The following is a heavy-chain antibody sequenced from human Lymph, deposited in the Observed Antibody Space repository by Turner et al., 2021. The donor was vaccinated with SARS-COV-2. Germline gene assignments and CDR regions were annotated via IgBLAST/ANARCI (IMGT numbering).Heavy chain of an antibody. J-gene: IGHJ4*02. V-gene: IGHV1-18*01. D-gene: IGHD6-19*01. CDR2: ISVYNGNT. Sequence: QVQLVQSGAEVKKPGASVKVSCKASGYTFTSYGISWVRQAPGQGLEWMGWISVYNGNTNYAQKLQCRVTMTTDTSTSTAYMELRSLRSDDTAVYYCARFTASIEVTGRYFDYWGQGTLVTVSS. CDR3: ARFTASIEVTGRYFDY. CDR1: GYTFTSYG.